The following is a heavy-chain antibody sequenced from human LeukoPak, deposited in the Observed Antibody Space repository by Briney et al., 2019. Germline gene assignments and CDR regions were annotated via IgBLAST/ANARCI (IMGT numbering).Heavy chain of an antibody. CDR3: AKQQSKSVDISVYDY. J-gene: IGHJ4*02. Sequence: PGGSLRLSCAASGFTFRSYGMHWVRQAPGKGLEWVAFIGYDGSNKYYADSVKGRFAISRDNSKNTLYLQMNSLRAEDTAVYYCAKQQSKSVDISVYDYWGQGTLVTYSS. CDR1: GFTFRSYG. CDR2: IGYDGSNK. V-gene: IGHV3-30*02. D-gene: IGHD2-15*01.